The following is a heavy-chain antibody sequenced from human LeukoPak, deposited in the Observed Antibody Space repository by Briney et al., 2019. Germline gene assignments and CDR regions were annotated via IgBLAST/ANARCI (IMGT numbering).Heavy chain of an antibody. D-gene: IGHD5-24*01. CDR1: GFTLSSYA. Sequence: PGGSLRLSCAASGFTLSSYAVSWVRQAPGKGLEWVSAISGSGGSTYYADSVKGRFTISRDNSKNTLYLQMNSLRAEDTAVYYCARERGLLLIAFDIWGQGTMVTVSS. V-gene: IGHV3-23*01. J-gene: IGHJ3*02. CDR3: ARERGLLLIAFDI. CDR2: ISGSGGST.